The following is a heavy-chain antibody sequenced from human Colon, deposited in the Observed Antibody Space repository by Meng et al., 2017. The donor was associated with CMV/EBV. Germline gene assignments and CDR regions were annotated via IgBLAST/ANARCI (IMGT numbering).Heavy chain of an antibody. Sequence: ESLKISCATSGFTFSSYTMHWVRQAPGKGLEWVSSISTSATKIYYADSVRGRFTVSRDDATDSLYLQLNSLRAEDTALYYCARDKGILGGTFDYWGQGTLVTVSS. CDR2: ISTSATKI. CDR3: ARDKGILGGTFDY. D-gene: IGHD1-26*01. V-gene: IGHV3-21*01. CDR1: GFTFSSYT. J-gene: IGHJ4*02.